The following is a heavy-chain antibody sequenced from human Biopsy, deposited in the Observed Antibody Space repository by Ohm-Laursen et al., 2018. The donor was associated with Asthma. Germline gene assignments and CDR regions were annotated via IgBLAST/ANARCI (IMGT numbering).Heavy chain of an antibody. CDR2: INSVFGTT. CDR1: GGTFNTYV. CDR3: ARKAGSCISRTCYSLDF. Sequence: STVKVSCKSLGGTFNTYVIGWVRQAPGQGLEWIGGINSVFGTTTYPQKFQDKVTITADDSTSTVYMELSSLRSEDTAVYYCARKAGSCISRTCYSLDFWGQGTLVTVSS. D-gene: IGHD2-2*01. V-gene: IGHV1-69*01. J-gene: IGHJ4*02.